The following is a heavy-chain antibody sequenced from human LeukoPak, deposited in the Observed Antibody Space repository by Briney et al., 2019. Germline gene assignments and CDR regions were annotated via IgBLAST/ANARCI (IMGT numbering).Heavy chain of an antibody. CDR2: INPNSGGT. CDR1: GYTFRSSG. CDR3: ARGADDYGDYVGWFDP. D-gene: IGHD4-17*01. J-gene: IGHJ5*02. Sequence: GASVKVSCKTSGYTFRSSGISWVRQAPGQGLEWMGWINPNSGGTNYAQKFQGRVTMTRDTSISTAYMELSRLRSDDTAVYYCARGADDYGDYVGWFDPWGQGTLVTVSS. V-gene: IGHV1-2*02.